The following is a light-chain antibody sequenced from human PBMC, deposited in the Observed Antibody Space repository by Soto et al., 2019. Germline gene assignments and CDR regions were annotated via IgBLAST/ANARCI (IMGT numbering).Light chain of an antibody. CDR1: TGAVTSGHY. V-gene: IGLV7-46*01. CDR2: DTS. Sequence: QAVVTQEPSLTVSPGGTVTLTCGPSTGAVTSGHYPYWFQQKPGQAPRTLIYDTSNKHSWTPARFSGSLLGGKAALTLSGTEPEDEAEYYFLLSYSGAPLYIFRTATKITVL. J-gene: IGLJ1*01. CDR3: LLSYSGAPLYI.